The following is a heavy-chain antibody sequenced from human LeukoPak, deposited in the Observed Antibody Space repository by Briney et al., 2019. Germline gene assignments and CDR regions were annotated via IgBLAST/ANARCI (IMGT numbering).Heavy chain of an antibody. CDR1: GGSISSSSYY. J-gene: IGHJ4*02. D-gene: IGHD1-26*01. CDR3: ARQLGGATDGY. V-gene: IGHV4-39*01. Sequence: SETLSLTCTVSGGSISSSSYYWGWIRQPPGKGLEWIGSIYYSGSTYYNPSLKSRVTISVDTSKNQFSLKLSSVTAADTAVYYCARQLGGATDGYWGQGTLVTVSS. CDR2: IYYSGST.